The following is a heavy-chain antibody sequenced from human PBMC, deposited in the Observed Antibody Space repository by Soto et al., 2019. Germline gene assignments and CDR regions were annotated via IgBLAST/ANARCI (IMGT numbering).Heavy chain of an antibody. CDR2: ITRSSSPI. J-gene: IGHJ4*02. Sequence: GGSLRLSCAASGFTFSSYSMSWVRQAPGKGLEWVSYITRSSSPIYYADSVKGRFTISRDNGKNSLYLQMNSQRDEDTAVYYCARLYTSGWYFDHWGQGTLVTVSS. V-gene: IGHV3-48*02. CDR1: GFTFSSYS. CDR3: ARLYTSGWYFDH. D-gene: IGHD6-19*01.